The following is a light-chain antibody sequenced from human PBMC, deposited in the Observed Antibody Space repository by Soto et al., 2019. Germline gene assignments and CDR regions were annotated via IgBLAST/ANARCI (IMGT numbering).Light chain of an antibody. CDR2: EVS. CDR1: SSDVGGYNF. CDR3: SSYGGTYFV. V-gene: IGLV2-8*01. J-gene: IGLJ1*01. Sequence: QSALTQPPSASGSPGQSVTISCTGTSSDVGGYNFVSWYQQHPGKAPKLMIYEVSKRPSVVPDRFSGSKSGNTASLTVSGLQAEDEADYYCSSYGGTYFVFGTGTKLTVL.